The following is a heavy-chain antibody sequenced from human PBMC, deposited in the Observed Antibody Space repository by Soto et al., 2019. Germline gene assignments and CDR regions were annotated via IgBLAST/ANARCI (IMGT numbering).Heavy chain of an antibody. CDR2: IVPMFGTA. J-gene: IGHJ5*02. V-gene: IGHV1-69*12. CDR1: GGTFGNTA. Sequence: QVQLVQSGAEVKEPGSSVNVSCKTSGGTFGNTAVTWVRQAPGQGLEWIGGIVPMFGTANYAQKFRGRVTITADESTSTAYVELSSLRSDDTAVYYCARDGDPGYSFWSGPLGGGRFDPWGQGTLVTVSS. CDR3: ARDGDPGYSFWSGPLGGGRFDP. D-gene: IGHD3-3*01.